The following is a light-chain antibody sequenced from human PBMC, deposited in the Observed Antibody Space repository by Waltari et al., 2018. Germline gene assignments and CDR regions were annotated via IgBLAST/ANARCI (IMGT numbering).Light chain of an antibody. CDR1: QSVTRA. CDR3: QHYLRLPVT. V-gene: IGKV3-20*01. Sequence: EIVLTQSPGTLSLSPGESATLSCRTSQSVTRALAWYQQKPGQAPRLLIYGASNRATGSPDRLSGSGYGTEFSLTISSLEPEDFAVYYCQHYLRLPVTFGQGTKVEVK. J-gene: IGKJ1*01. CDR2: GAS.